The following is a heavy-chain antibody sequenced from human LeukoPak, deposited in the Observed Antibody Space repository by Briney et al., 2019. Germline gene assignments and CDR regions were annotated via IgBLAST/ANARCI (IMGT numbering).Heavy chain of an antibody. CDR3: VRDMITFGGVPPFEY. Sequence: SETLSLTCTLSRGSISSYYWSWIRQPPGKGLEWIGYVHYSGSTNYNPSLKSRVTISVDTSKNQSSLRLSSVTAADTAVYYCVRDMITFGGVPPFEYWGQGTLVTVSS. J-gene: IGHJ4*02. D-gene: IGHD3-16*01. V-gene: IGHV4-59*01. CDR2: VHYSGST. CDR1: RGSISSYY.